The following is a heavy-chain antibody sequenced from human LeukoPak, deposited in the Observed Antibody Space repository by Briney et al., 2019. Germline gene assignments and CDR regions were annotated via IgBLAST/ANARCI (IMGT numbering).Heavy chain of an antibody. J-gene: IGHJ4*02. V-gene: IGHV1-18*01. Sequence: GSSVKVSCQASGYTFPSYGISGVRQAPGQGREWMGWINAYKGNTNFAHKLQDRVTMTTDTPTSTAYMELRRLRSDDTAVYYCARVAGDDSSGYFDYWGQGTLVTVSS. CDR1: GYTFPSYG. D-gene: IGHD3-22*01. CDR2: INAYKGNT. CDR3: ARVAGDDSSGYFDY.